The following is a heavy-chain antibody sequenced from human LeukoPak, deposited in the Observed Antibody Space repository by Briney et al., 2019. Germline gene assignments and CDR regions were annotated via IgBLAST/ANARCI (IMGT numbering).Heavy chain of an antibody. CDR2: IYPGDSDT. Sequence: GESLEISCKGSGSTFTTYWIGWVRQVPGEGLEGMAIIYPGDSDTRYSPSFQGQVTISADRSIGTAYLQWGSLKASDTAMYYCARWPRWGDYGDSTANPFWGQGTLVTVSS. D-gene: IGHD4-17*01. CDR3: ARWPRWGDYGDSTANPF. V-gene: IGHV5-51*01. J-gene: IGHJ4*02. CDR1: GSTFTTYW.